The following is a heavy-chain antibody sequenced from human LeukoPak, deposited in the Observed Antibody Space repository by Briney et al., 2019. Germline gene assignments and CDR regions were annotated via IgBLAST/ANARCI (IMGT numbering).Heavy chain of an antibody. CDR1: GFTFSSYD. CDR2: IGTVGDT. CDR3: ARVRSGSLGYGMDV. J-gene: IGHJ6*02. D-gene: IGHD1-26*01. Sequence: GGSLRLSCAASGFTFSSYDMHWVRQVTGKGLEWVSDIGTVGDTYYAGPVKGRFTISRENAKNSLYLQMNSLRAGDTAVYYCARVRSGSLGYGMDVWGQGTTVTVSS. V-gene: IGHV3-13*01.